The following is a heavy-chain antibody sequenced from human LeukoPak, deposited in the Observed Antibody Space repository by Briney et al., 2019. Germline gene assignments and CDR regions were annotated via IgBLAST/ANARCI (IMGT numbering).Heavy chain of an antibody. CDR1: GYTFTSYD. Sequence: ASVKVSCKASGYTFTSYDINWVRQATGQGLEWMGWMNPNSGNTGYEQKFQGRVTITRNTSTSTAYMELSSLRSEDTAVYYCARVDSGYDLTFDYWGQGTLVTVSS. CDR2: MNPNSGNT. J-gene: IGHJ4*02. D-gene: IGHD5-12*01. CDR3: ARVDSGYDLTFDY. V-gene: IGHV1-8*03.